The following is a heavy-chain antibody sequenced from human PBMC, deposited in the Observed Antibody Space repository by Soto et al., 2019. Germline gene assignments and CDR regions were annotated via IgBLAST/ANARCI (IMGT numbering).Heavy chain of an antibody. CDR2: ISSSSSYI. D-gene: IGHD6-6*01. CDR3: ARVEYSSPNDAFDI. V-gene: IGHV3-21*01. Sequence: GGSLRLSCAASGFTFSSYSMNWVHQAPGKGLEWVSSISSSSSYIYYADSVKGRFTISRDNAKNSLYLQMNSLRAEDTAVYYCARVEYSSPNDAFDIWGQGTMVTVSS. J-gene: IGHJ3*02. CDR1: GFTFSSYS.